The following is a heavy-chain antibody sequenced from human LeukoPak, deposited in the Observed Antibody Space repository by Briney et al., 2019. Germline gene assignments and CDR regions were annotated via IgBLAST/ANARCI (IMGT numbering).Heavy chain of an antibody. CDR1: GASIKGSY. V-gene: IGHV4-4*07. D-gene: IGHD6-19*01. CDR3: ARGIKWLVLNR. Sequence: PSETLSLTCTVSGASIKGSYWSWVRQPAGRGLEWIGRIYSSGSVNYNPSLKSRVSMSIDTSKNQFSLKMNSVTAADTAVYYCARGIKWLVLNRWGQGTLVTVSS. J-gene: IGHJ4*02. CDR2: IYSSGSV.